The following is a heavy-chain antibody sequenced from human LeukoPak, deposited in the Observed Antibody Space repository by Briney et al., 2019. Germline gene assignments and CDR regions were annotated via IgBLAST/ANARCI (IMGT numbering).Heavy chain of an antibody. J-gene: IGHJ4*02. Sequence: ASVQVSCNASGYTFPNYNIHWVRQAPGQGLEWMGIINPSGGSTSYAQKFQGRVTMTRDTSTSTVYMELSSLRSEDTAVYYCARYIYGYLHYWGQGTLVTVSS. CDR1: GYTFPNYN. D-gene: IGHD5-18*01. CDR2: INPSGGST. CDR3: ARYIYGYLHY. V-gene: IGHV1-46*01.